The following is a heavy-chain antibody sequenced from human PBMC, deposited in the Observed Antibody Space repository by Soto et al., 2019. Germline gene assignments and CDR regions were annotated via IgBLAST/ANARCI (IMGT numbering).Heavy chain of an antibody. CDR1: GGSFSGYY. V-gene: IGHV4-34*01. D-gene: IGHD3-10*01. CDR2: INHSGST. Sequence: SETLSLTCAVYGGSFSGYYWSWIRQPLGKGLEWIGEINHSGSTNYNPSLKSRVTISVDTSKNQFSLKLSSVTAADTAVYYCARVSGIYYYGMDVWGQGTTVTVSS. CDR3: ARVSGIYYYGMDV. J-gene: IGHJ6*02.